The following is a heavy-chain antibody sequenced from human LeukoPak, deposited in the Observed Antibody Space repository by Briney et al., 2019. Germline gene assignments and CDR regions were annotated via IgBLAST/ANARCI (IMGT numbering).Heavy chain of an antibody. CDR3: ARESGSSSFDWYWFDP. CDR1: GGSFSGYY. Sequence: PSETLSLTCAVYGGSFSGYYWSWIRQPPGKGLEWIGEINHSGSTNYNPSLKSRVTISVDTSKNQFSLKLSSVTAADTAVYYCARESGSSSFDWYWFDPWGQGTLVTVSS. V-gene: IGHV4-34*01. J-gene: IGHJ5*02. D-gene: IGHD6-6*01. CDR2: INHSGST.